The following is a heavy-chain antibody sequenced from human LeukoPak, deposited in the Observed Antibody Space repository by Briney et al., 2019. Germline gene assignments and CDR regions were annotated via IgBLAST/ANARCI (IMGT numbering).Heavy chain of an antibody. D-gene: IGHD1-26*01. CDR2: IYHTGGT. J-gene: IGHJ4*02. Sequence: SGTLSLTCAVSGGSISSSDWWSWVRQPPGKGLEWIGEIYHTGGTNYNPSLKSRITISVDKSKNQFSLKLSSVTAADTAVYYCARGGSSKSLDYWGQGTLVTVCS. CDR3: ARGGSSKSLDY. CDR1: GGSISSSDW. V-gene: IGHV4-4*02.